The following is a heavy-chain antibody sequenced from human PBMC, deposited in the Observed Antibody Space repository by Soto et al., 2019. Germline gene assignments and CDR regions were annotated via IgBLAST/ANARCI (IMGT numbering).Heavy chain of an antibody. D-gene: IGHD6-19*01. CDR1: GFAFSSYW. CDR2: ISSNGRNT. CDR3: VKASTVTGVGGYR. Sequence: EVQLVESGGGLIQPGGSLRLSCAASGFAFSSYWMQWVRQAPGKGPVWVSRISSNGRNTTYADFVKGRFTISRDNAANPLHLQMSSLTDADTAVYYCVKASTVTGVGGYRWGQGTLVTVSS. V-gene: IGHV3-74*01. J-gene: IGHJ5*02.